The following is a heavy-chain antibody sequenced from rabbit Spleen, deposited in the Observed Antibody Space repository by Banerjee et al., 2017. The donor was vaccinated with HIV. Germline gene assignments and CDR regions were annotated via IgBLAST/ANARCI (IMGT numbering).Heavy chain of an antibody. J-gene: IGHJ6*01. V-gene: IGHV1S45*01. CDR3: ARDIGTSFSTYGMDL. Sequence: QEQLEESGGDLVKPGTSLTLTCTASGVSFSLRSYMCWVRQPPGKGPEWIACVSAGVSFTTYYATWAKGRFTISKTSSTTVTLQMTSLTAADTATYFCARDIGTSFSTYGMDLWGQGTLVTVS. D-gene: IGHD8-1*01. CDR2: VSAGVSFTT. CDR1: GVSFSLRSY.